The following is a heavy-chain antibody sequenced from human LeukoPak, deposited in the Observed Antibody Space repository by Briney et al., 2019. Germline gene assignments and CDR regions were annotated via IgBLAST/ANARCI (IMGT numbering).Heavy chain of an antibody. J-gene: IGHJ1*01. Sequence: ASVTVSCKASGYTFTSYYMHWVRQAPGQGLEWMGVINPSGGSTSYAQKLQGRVTMTRDTSTSTVYMEVSRLRSEDTAVYFCARTLERYCRGGSCYFEYFQHWGQGTLVTVSS. CDR2: INPSGGST. D-gene: IGHD2-15*01. V-gene: IGHV1-46*04. CDR3: ARTLERYCRGGSCYFEYFQH. CDR1: GYTFTSYY.